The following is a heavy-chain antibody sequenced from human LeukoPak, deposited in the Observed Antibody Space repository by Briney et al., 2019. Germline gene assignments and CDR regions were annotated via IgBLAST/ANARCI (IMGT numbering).Heavy chain of an antibody. CDR1: GDSDSGYY. Sequence: SETLSLTCTVSGDSDSGYYWSWLRQPPGKGLESIGYIYYSGSTNYNPSLKSRVTMSLDTSKNQFSLRLTSVTAADTAIYYCARTARLPNSWGQGTLVTVSS. D-gene: IGHD6-25*01. CDR3: ARTARLPNS. CDR2: IYYSGST. V-gene: IGHV4-59*02. J-gene: IGHJ4*02.